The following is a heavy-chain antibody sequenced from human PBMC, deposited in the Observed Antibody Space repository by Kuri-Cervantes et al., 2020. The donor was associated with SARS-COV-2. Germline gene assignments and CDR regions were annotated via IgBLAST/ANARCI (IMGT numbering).Heavy chain of an antibody. V-gene: IGHV4-39*01. CDR3: ARLRYSNGWYFDY. Sequence: GSLRLSCTVSGGSISGSGYYWAWIRQPQGKGLEWIGHIHYRETTYYNPSLKSRATISIDTSKNQFSLKLNSVTAADTAVYSCARLRYSNGWYFDYWGQGTLVTVSS. CDR2: IHYRETT. J-gene: IGHJ4*02. D-gene: IGHD6-19*01. CDR1: GGSISGSGYY.